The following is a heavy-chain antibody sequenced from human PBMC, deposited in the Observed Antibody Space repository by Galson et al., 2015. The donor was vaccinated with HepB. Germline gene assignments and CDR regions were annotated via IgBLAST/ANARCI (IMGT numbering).Heavy chain of an antibody. D-gene: IGHD4-23*01. J-gene: IGHJ4*02. CDR2: IRVSGSTT. Sequence: SLRLSCAASGFTFSSYAMSWVRQAPGKGLEWVSAIRVSGSTTYYADSVKGRFTISRDNSKNTVYLQMNSLRAEDTAVYYCAKLISVASTALDYWGQGTLVTVSS. CDR3: AKLISVASTALDY. V-gene: IGHV3-23*01. CDR1: GFTFSSYA.